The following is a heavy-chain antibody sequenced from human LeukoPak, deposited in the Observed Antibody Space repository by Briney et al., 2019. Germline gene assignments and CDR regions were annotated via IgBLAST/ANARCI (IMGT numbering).Heavy chain of an antibody. Sequence: ASETLSLTCIVSGGSISSSSYYWGWIRQPPGKGLEWIGSIYYSGSTYYNPSLKSRVTISVDTSKNQFSLKLSSVTAADTAVYYCASDIVVVAATLAGIAEAGKGYFDYWGQGTLVTVSS. J-gene: IGHJ4*02. CDR3: ASDIVVVAATLAGIAEAGKGYFDY. D-gene: IGHD2-15*01. CDR1: GGSISSSSYY. V-gene: IGHV4-39*07. CDR2: IYYSGST.